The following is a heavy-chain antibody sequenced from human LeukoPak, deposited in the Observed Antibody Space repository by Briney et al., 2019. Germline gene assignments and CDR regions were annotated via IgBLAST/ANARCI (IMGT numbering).Heavy chain of an antibody. CDR2: IYSSGST. J-gene: IGHJ4*02. Sequence: SETLSLTCAVSGASISTGVYSWSWIRQPPGKGLEWIGYIYSSGSTSYNPSLQSRLTLSIDASKNQFSLKLSSVTAADTALYYCARVYFRFGYFYFDYWGQGTPVTVSS. CDR1: GASISTGVYS. V-gene: IGHV4-30-4*07. D-gene: IGHD3-9*01. CDR3: ARVYFRFGYFYFDY.